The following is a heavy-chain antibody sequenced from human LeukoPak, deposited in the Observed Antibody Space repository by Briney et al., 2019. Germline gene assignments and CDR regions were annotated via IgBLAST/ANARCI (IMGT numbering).Heavy chain of an antibody. CDR3: ARHWLRGAPKPGYMDV. J-gene: IGHJ6*03. CDR1: GGSISSYY. D-gene: IGHD3-10*01. V-gene: IGHV4-59*08. CDR2: IYYSGST. Sequence: PSETLSLTCTVSGGSISSYYWSWIRQPPGKGLEWIGYIYYSGSTNYNPSLKSRVTISVDTSKNQFSLKLSSVTAADTAVYYCARHWLRGAPKPGYMDVWGKGTTVTVSS.